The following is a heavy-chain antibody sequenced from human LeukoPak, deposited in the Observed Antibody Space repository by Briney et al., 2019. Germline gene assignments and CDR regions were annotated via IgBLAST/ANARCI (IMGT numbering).Heavy chain of an antibody. CDR1: GFTFSSYS. J-gene: IGHJ4*02. V-gene: IGHV3-21*01. Sequence: GGSVRLSCAASGFTFSSYSMNWVRQAPGKGLEWVSSISSSSSYIYYADSVKGRFTISRDNAKNSLYLQMNSLRAENTAVYYCASHAYYYDSSGYDYWGQGTLVTVSS. CDR2: ISSSSSYI. D-gene: IGHD3-22*01. CDR3: ASHAYYYDSSGYDY.